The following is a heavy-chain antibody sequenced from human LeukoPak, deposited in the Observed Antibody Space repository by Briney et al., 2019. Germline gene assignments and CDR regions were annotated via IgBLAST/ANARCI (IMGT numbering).Heavy chain of an antibody. CDR2: TYYSGRT. J-gene: IGHJ4*02. CDR3: ARVTGYMIEDYFDY. CDR1: AGSISKVY. Sequence: PSETLSLTCTVSAGSISKVYWSWIRQPPGRGREWIGYTYYSGRTDYSPSLKSRVTISVETSKNQFSLKLSSVTAADAAVYYCARVTGYMIEDYFDYWGKGTLVTVSS. D-gene: IGHD3-22*01. V-gene: IGHV4-59*01.